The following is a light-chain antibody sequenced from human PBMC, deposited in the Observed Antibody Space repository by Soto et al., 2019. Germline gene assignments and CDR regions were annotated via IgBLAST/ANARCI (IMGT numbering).Light chain of an antibody. CDR2: DVT. V-gene: IGLV2-14*03. CDR3: SSYSSTSTPIL. Sequence: QSVLTQPASVSGSPGQSITISCIGTSSDIGDHNFVSWYQQHPGKAPKLMIYDVTNRPSGVSNRFSGSKSGNTASLTISGLQAEDESDYYCSSYSSTSTPILFGGGTKLTVL. CDR1: SSDIGDHNF. J-gene: IGLJ2*01.